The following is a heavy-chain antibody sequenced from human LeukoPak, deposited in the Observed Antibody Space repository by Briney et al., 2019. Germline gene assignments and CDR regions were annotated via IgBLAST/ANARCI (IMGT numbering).Heavy chain of an antibody. J-gene: IGHJ3*02. D-gene: IGHD6-13*01. V-gene: IGHV4-39*01. CDR2: TYYSGST. CDR1: GGSISSSSYY. Sequence: ETLSLTCTVSGGSISSSSYYWGWIRQPPGKGLEWIGSTYYSGSTYYNPSLKSRVTISVDTSKNQFSLKLSSVTAADTAVYYCARRPGTRSDAFDIWGQGTMVTVSS. CDR3: ARRPGTRSDAFDI.